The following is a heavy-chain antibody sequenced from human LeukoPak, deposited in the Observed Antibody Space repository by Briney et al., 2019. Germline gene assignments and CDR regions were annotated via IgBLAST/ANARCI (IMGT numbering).Heavy chain of an antibody. Sequence: SETLSLTCTVSGGSISSYYWSWIRQPPGKGLEWIGYIYTSGSTNYNPSLKSRVTISVDTSKNQFSLKLSSVTAVDTAVYYCARHVHYYDFWSGYYNWFDPWGQGTLVTVSS. D-gene: IGHD3-3*01. CDR1: GGSISSYY. V-gene: IGHV4-4*09. CDR2: IYTSGST. CDR3: ARHVHYYDFWSGYYNWFDP. J-gene: IGHJ5*02.